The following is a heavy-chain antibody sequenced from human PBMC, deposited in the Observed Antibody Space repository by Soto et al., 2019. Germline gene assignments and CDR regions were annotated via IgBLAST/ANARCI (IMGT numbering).Heavy chain of an antibody. CDR3: ATRPVESDAFDV. CDR1: GFTFSDYA. V-gene: IGHV3-23*04. CDR2: IGSAAKRT. J-gene: IGHJ3*01. Sequence: EVQLVESGGGLVQPGGSLRLSCVASGFTFSDYAMRWVRQAPGKGLEWVSAIGSAAKRTYYADSVMGRFTISRDSPRNMFFLEMNRLRVEDTAVYYCATRPVESDAFDVWGHGTMVIVSS.